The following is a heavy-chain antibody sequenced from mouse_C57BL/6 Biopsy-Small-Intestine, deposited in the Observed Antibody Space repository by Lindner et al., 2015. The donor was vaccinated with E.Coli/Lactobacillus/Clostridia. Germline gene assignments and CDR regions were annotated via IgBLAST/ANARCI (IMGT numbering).Heavy chain of an antibody. V-gene: IGHV3-5*01. D-gene: IGHD3-2*02. J-gene: IGHJ4*01. CDR2: IYYSGTI. CDR3: ARDSSGYYAMDY. Sequence: EVQLQESGPGLVKPSQTVFLTCTVTGISITTGNYRWSWIRQFPGNELEWIGYIYYSGTITYNPSLTSRTTITRDTPKNQFFLEMNSLTAEDTATYYCARDSSGYYAMDYWGQGTSVTVSS. CDR1: GISITTGNYR.